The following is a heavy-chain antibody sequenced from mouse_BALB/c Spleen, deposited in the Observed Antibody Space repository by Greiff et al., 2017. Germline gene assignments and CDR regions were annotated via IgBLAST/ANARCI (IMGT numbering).Heavy chain of an antibody. CDR3: AHYDYALLYAMDY. CDR2: IDPANGNT. Sequence: EVKLQESGAELVKPGASVKLSCTASGFNIKDTYMHWVKQRPEQGLEWIGRIDPANGNTKYDPKFQGKATITADTSSNTAYLQLSSLTSEDTAVYYCAHYDYALLYAMDYWGQGTSVTVSS. D-gene: IGHD2-4*01. CDR1: GFNIKDTY. J-gene: IGHJ4*01. V-gene: IGHV14-3*02.